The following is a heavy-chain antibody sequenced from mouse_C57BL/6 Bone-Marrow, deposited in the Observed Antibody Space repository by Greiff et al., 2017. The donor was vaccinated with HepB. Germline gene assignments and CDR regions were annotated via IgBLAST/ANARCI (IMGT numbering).Heavy chain of an antibody. J-gene: IGHJ2*01. CDR3: ARSHQRNQTDRDSSGYEVDY. CDR1: GYTFTDHT. CDR2: IYPRDGST. D-gene: IGHD3-2*02. Sequence: QVQLQQSDAELVKPGASVKISCKVSGYTFTDHTIHWMKQRPEQGLEWIGYIYPRDGSTKYNEKFKGKATLTADKPSSTAYMQLNSLTSEDSAVYFCARSHQRNQTDRDSSGYEVDYWGQGTTLTVSS. V-gene: IGHV1-78*01.